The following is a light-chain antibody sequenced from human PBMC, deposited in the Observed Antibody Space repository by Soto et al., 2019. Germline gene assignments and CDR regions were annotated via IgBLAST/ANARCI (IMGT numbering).Light chain of an antibody. CDR1: NSDVGGYNY. CDR2: DVS. CDR3: CSYAGSNTLV. Sequence: QSALTQPRSVSGSPGQSVTISCTGTNSDVGGYNYVSWYQQHPDKAPKVMIYDVSKRPSGVPDRFSGSKSRNTASLTISGLQAEDEADYYCCSYAGSNTLVFGGGTKVTVL. V-gene: IGLV2-11*01. J-gene: IGLJ2*01.